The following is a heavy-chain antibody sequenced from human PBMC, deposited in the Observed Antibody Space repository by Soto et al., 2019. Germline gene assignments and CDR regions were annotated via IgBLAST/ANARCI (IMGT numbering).Heavy chain of an antibody. CDR1: GESFSDYY. Sequence: QVQLQQWGAGLLKPSETLSLTCAVYGESFSDYYWSWIRQPPGKGLEWIGEINHSGNTDYNPSLKSRDTISVDTSKDQFSLRLSSLIDADTAVYYCAKAHRYCTGGRCSTFDYWGQGTLVTVSS. J-gene: IGHJ4*02. V-gene: IGHV4-34*01. D-gene: IGHD2-15*01. CDR3: AKAHRYCTGGRCSTFDY. CDR2: INHSGNT.